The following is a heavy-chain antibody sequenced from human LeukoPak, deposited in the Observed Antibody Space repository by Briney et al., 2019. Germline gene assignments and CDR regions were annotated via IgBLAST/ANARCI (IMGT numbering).Heavy chain of an antibody. J-gene: IGHJ4*02. Sequence: GGSPRLSCAASGFTFVSNKITGAPRAPGKVLESLSYISPSGTDISYADSVKGRFTISRDNAKNSLYLQMNNLRADDTAVYYCTRDPRHLDYWGQGTLVTVSS. V-gene: IGHV3-48*03. CDR1: GFTFVSNK. CDR3: TRDPRHLDY. CDR2: ISPSGTDI.